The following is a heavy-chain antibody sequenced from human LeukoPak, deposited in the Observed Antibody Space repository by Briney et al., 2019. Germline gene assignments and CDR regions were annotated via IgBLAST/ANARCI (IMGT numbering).Heavy chain of an antibody. CDR2: IKGSGGDT. V-gene: IGHV3-23*01. CDR1: GFSFSTQR. Sequence: PGGSLRLSCAASGFSFSTQRMHWVRQAPGKGPEWVSGIKGSGGDTYYADSVKGRFTISRDNSKNTLYLQMNSLRAEDTAVYYCARSRYSGNFVFDYWGQGTLVTVSS. D-gene: IGHD5-12*01. CDR3: ARSRYSGNFVFDY. J-gene: IGHJ4*02.